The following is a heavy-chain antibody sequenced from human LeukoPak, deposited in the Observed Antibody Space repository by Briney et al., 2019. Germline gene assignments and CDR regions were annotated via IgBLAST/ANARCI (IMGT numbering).Heavy chain of an antibody. CDR2: ISSSISYI. D-gene: IGHD2-2*01. V-gene: IGHV3-21*01. CDR1: GFTFSSYS. CDR3: ARDGGGGVPAAMPQNWFDP. Sequence: GGSLRLSCAASGFTFSSYSMNWVRQAPGKGLEWVSSISSSISYIYYADSVKGRFTISRDNAKNSLYLQMNSLRAEDTAVYYCARDGGGGVPAAMPQNWFDPWGQGTLVTVSS. J-gene: IGHJ5*02.